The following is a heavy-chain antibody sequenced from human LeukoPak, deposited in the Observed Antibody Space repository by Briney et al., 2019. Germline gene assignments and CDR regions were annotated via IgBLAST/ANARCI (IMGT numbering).Heavy chain of an antibody. CDR2: IWYDGSNK. CDR3: AKHTPLDYYDSSGYTLAD. CDR1: GFTFSSYG. J-gene: IGHJ4*02. Sequence: GGSLRLSGAAAGFTFSSYGMHWLRQAPGKGLEWVAVIWYDGSNKYYADSVKGRFTISRDNSKNTLYLQMNSLRAEDTAVYYCAKHTPLDYYDSSGYTLADWGQGTLVTVSS. D-gene: IGHD3-22*01. V-gene: IGHV3-33*06.